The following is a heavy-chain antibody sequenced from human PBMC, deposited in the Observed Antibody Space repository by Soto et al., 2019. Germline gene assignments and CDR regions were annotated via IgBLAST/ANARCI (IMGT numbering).Heavy chain of an antibody. CDR3: ARVNDYGVDFDY. CDR1: GGSISSITYY. J-gene: IGHJ4*02. CDR2: IYYSGYT. Sequence: SETLSLTCSVSGGSISSITYYWGWIRQPPGKGLEWIGTIYYSGYTYNNPSLKSRVTISVDTSKNQFSLKLSSVTAAVTAVYYCARVNDYGVDFDYWGQGTLVTVSS. V-gene: IGHV4-39*01. D-gene: IGHD4-17*01.